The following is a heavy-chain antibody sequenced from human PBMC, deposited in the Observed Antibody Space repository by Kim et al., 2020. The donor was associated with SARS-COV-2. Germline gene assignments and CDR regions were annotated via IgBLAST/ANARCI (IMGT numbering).Heavy chain of an antibody. Sequence: AVSVKSRITINPDTSKNQFSLQLNSVTPEDTAVYYCARELLWCGGLFFDYWGQGTLVTVSS. CDR3: ARELLWCGGLFFDY. J-gene: IGHJ4*02. D-gene: IGHD3-10*01. V-gene: IGHV6-1*01.